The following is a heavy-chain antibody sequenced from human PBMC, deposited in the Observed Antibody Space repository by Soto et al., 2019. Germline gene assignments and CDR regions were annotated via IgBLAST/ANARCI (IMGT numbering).Heavy chain of an antibody. Sequence: GGSLRLSCAASGFTFSSYAMHWVRQAPGNGLEWVSVLYSVGPTYYADSVKGRFTISRDNSKNTLYFQMNSLRAEDTAVYYCARDGGRYCSSTSPTCYGMDVWGQGTTVTVSS. CDR1: GFTFSSYA. V-gene: IGHV3-53*01. CDR3: ARDGGRYCSSTSPTCYGMDV. D-gene: IGHD2-2*01. CDR2: LYSVGPT. J-gene: IGHJ6*02.